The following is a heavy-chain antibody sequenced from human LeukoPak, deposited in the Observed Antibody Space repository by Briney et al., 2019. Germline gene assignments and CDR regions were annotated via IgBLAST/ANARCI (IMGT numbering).Heavy chain of an antibody. Sequence: ASVKVSCKASGYTFTSYDINWVRQATGRGLEWMGWMNPNSGNTGYARKFQGRVTMTRNTSISTAYMELSSLRSEDTAVYYCQEGYYSIWGQGTLVTVSS. CDR3: QEGYYSI. J-gene: IGHJ4*02. CDR2: MNPNSGNT. D-gene: IGHD3-22*01. CDR1: GYTFTSYD. V-gene: IGHV1-8*01.